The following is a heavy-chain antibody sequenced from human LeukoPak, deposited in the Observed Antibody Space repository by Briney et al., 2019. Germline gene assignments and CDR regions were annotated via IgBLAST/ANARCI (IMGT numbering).Heavy chain of an antibody. CDR3: TPFEGV. CDR1: GFTLSGSA. Sequence: GGSLRLSCAASGFTLSGSAMHWVRQASGKGLEWVGRIRSKANSYATAYAASVKGRFTISRDDSKNTAYLQMNSLRTEDTAVYYCTPFEGVWGQGTLVTVSS. V-gene: IGHV3-73*01. D-gene: IGHD2/OR15-2a*01. CDR2: IRSKANSYAT. J-gene: IGHJ4*02.